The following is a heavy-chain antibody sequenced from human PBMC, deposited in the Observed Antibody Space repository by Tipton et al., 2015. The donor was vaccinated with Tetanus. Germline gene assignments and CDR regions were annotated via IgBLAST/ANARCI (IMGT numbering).Heavy chain of an antibody. Sequence: SLRLSCAASGLTFSSYAMTWVRQAPGRGLEWVSTLSGSGGSTYYADSVKGRFTISRDNSKNTLYLQMNSLRAEDTAIYYCAKPSSLCLTTRQSGVCYFAKWGQGALVTVSS. CDR2: LSGSGGST. J-gene: IGHJ4*02. D-gene: IGHD1-1*01. V-gene: IGHV3-23*01. CDR1: GLTFSSYA. CDR3: AKPSSLCLTTRQSGVCYFAK.